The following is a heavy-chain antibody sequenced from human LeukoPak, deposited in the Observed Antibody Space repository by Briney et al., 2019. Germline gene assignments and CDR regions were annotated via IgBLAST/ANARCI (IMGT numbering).Heavy chain of an antibody. CDR3: ARNQYQLLFNYYYYYMDV. Sequence: ASVKVSCKASGGTFSSYTISWVRQAPGQGLEWMGGIIPIFGTANYAQKFQGRVTITTDESTSTAYMELSSLRSEDTAVYYCARNQYQLLFNYYYYYMDVWGKGTTVTVSS. CDR2: IIPIFGTA. J-gene: IGHJ6*03. V-gene: IGHV1-69*05. CDR1: GGTFSSYT. D-gene: IGHD2-2*01.